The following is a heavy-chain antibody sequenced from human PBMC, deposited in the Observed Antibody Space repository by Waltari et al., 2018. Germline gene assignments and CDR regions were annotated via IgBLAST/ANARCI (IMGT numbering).Heavy chain of an antibody. Sequence: EVQLLQSGAELKEPGTTVRISCKVSGYTFSDYYIHWVQQAPGKGLRWMGIVDPEDGETIYADNFQGRVTISADTSTDTAFMELSSLRSEDTAVFYCATALGDSSSASRPFDFWGQGTMITVSS. CDR3: ATALGDSSSASRPFDF. D-gene: IGHD6-19*01. CDR1: GYTFSDYY. J-gene: IGHJ3*01. CDR2: VDPEDGET. V-gene: IGHV1-69-2*01.